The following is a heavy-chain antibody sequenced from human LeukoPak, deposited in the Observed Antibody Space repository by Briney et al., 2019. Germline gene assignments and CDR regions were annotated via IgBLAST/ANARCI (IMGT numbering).Heavy chain of an antibody. D-gene: IGHD6-19*01. J-gene: IGHJ4*02. CDR2: ISVDGESA. CDR3: AQGYLSGWYPY. CDR1: GFSVSSFG. V-gene: IGHV3-23*01. Sequence: GGSLRLSCAVSGFSVSSFGMSWVRQAPGKGLEWISAISVDGESAYYADSVKGRFIISRDNSKNTLYLQLSSLRAEDTAVYYCAQGYLSGWYPYWGLGSLVSVSS.